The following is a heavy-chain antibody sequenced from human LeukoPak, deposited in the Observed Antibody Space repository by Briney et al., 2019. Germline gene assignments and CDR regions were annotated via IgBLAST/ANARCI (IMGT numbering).Heavy chain of an antibody. D-gene: IGHD2-2*01. V-gene: IGHV3-48*04. CDR1: GFTFSSYS. CDR2: ISSSSSTI. J-gene: IGHJ4*02. CDR3: ARGGYCSSTSCSPFDY. Sequence: TGGSLRLSCAASGFTFSSYSMNWVRQAPGKGLEWVSYISSSSSTIYYADSVKGRFTISRDNAKTSLYLQMNSLRAEDTAVYSRARGGYCSSTSCSPFDYWGQGTLVTVSS.